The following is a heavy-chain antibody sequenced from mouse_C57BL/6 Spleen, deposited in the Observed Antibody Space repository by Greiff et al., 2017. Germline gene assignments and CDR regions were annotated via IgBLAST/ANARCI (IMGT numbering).Heavy chain of an antibody. CDR2: IYPRSGNT. CDR1: GYTFTSYG. CDR3: ASYYDYGGGYAMDY. Sequence: VQRVESGAELARPGASVKLSCKASGYTFTSYGISWVKQRTGQGLEWIGEIYPRSGNTYYNEKFKGKATLTADKSSSTAYMELRSLTSEDSAVYFCASYYDYGGGYAMDYWGQGTSVTVSS. V-gene: IGHV1-81*01. D-gene: IGHD2-4*01. J-gene: IGHJ4*01.